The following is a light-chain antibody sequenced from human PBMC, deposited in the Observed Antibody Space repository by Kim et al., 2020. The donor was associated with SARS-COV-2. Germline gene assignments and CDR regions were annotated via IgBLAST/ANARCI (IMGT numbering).Light chain of an antibody. CDR3: SSYTSSSTL. Sequence: GQSTTISCTGTSSDLGDYNYVSWYQQHPGNAPQLIISDVTKRPSGVSNRFSGSKSAYTASLTISGLQAEDEAYYYCSSYTSSSTLFGGGTKVTVL. V-gene: IGLV2-14*03. J-gene: IGLJ2*01. CDR2: DVT. CDR1: SSDLGDYNY.